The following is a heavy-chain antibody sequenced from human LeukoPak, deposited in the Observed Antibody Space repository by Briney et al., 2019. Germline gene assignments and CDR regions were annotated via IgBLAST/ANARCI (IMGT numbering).Heavy chain of an antibody. Sequence: GESLKISCKGSGYRFTTYWIGWVRQMPGKGLEWMGIIYPSDSDTRYSPSFQGQVTISVDNSISTAYLQWNSLKASDTAMYYCARDVGYCSGGSCYSDYWGQGTLVTVSS. V-gene: IGHV5-51*01. J-gene: IGHJ4*02. D-gene: IGHD2-15*01. CDR1: GYRFTTYW. CDR3: ARDVGYCSGGSCYSDY. CDR2: IYPSDSDT.